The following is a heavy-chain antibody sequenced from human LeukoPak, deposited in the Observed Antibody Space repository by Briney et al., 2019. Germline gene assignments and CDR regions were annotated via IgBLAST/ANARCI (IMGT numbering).Heavy chain of an antibody. CDR2: INWNGGSI. D-gene: IGHD2-15*01. CDR1: GFTFDDYG. CDR3: ARDLGYCSGGSCPFDY. J-gene: IGHJ4*02. V-gene: IGHV3-20*04. Sequence: GGSLRLSCAASGFTFDDYGMSWVRQAPGKGLEWVSGINWNGGSIGYADSVKGRFTISRDNAKNSLYLQMNSLRAEDTALYYCARDLGYCSGGSCPFDYWGQGTLVTVSS.